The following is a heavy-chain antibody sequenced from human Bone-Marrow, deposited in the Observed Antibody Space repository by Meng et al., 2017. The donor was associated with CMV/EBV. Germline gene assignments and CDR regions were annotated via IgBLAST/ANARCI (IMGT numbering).Heavy chain of an antibody. J-gene: IGHJ2*01. V-gene: IGHV3-21*01. CDR2: ISSSGDYM. CDR3: ARGQLGTSNWYFDL. D-gene: IGHD7-27*01. Sequence: GGSLRLSCAASGFIFSRYWMTWVRQAPGKGLEWVSSISSSGDYMYYADSVKGRFTISRDNAKNSLYLQMSSLRAEDTAIYYCARGQLGTSNWYFDLWGRGTLVTVSS. CDR1: GFIFSRYW.